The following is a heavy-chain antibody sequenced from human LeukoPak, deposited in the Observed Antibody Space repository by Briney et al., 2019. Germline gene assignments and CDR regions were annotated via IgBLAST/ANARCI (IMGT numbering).Heavy chain of an antibody. J-gene: IGHJ5*02. V-gene: IGHV4-34*01. D-gene: IGHD3-10*02. CDR3: ARELFVRRLPGRGNWFDP. CDR2: INHSGST. Sequence: SETLSLTCAVYGRSFSGYYWSWIRHPPGKGLEWIGEINHSGSTNYNPSLKSRVTISVDTSKNQFSLKLSSVTAADTAVYYCARELFVRRLPGRGNWFDPWGQGTLVTVSS. CDR1: GRSFSGYY.